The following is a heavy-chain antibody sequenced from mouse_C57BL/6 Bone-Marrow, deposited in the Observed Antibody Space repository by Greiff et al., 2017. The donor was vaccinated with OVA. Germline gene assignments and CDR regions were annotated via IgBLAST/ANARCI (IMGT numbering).Heavy chain of an antibody. Sequence: EVKLMESGEGLVKPGGSLKLSCAASGFTFSSYAMSWVRQTPEKRLEWVAYISSGGDYIYYADTVKGRFTISRDNARNTLYLQMSSLKSEDTAMYYCTRDPYWYFDVWGTGTTVTVSS. CDR2: ISSGGDYI. J-gene: IGHJ1*03. V-gene: IGHV5-9-1*02. CDR1: GFTFSSYA. CDR3: TRDPYWYFDV.